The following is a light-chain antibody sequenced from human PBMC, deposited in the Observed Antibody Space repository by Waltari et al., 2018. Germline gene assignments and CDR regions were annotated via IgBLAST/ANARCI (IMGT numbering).Light chain of an antibody. CDR2: GAS. J-gene: IGKJ1*01. CDR1: ENVDTN. V-gene: IGKV3-15*01. CDR3: HQYKNWPPWT. Sequence: EIVVTQSPATLSLSPGERATLSCRASENVDTNIAWYQQKPGQPPRLLISGASNRATDIPPRFSGSGSGTEFTLSISSLQSEDFAVYYCHQYKNWPPWTFGQGTKVEIK.